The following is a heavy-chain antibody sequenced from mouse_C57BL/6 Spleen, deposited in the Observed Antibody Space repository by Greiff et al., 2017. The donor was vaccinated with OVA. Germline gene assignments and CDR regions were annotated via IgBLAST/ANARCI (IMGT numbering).Heavy chain of an antibody. J-gene: IGHJ1*03. D-gene: IGHD1-1*01. CDR3: ASLYYGSSYDWYFDV. CDR1: GYTFTSYW. Sequence: VKLQQPGAELVKPGASVKLSCKASGYTFTSYWMHWVKQRPGRGLEWIGRIDPNSGGTKYNEKFKSKATLTVDKPSSTAYMQLSSLTSEDSAVYYCASLYYGSSYDWYFDVWGTGTTVTVSS. CDR2: IDPNSGGT. V-gene: IGHV1-72*01.